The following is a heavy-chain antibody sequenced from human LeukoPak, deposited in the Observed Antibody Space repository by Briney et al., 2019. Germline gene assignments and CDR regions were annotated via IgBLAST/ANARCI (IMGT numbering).Heavy chain of an antibody. J-gene: IGHJ4*02. CDR3: ARDQNHYFDY. CDR2: INPNSGGT. V-gene: IGHV1-2*02. CDR1: GYTFTGYY. Sequence: ASVKVSCKASGYTFTGYYIHWVRQAPGQGLEWMGWINPNSGGTNYAQKFQGRVTMTRDTSISTAYMELSRLRSDDTAVYSCARDQNHYFDYWGQGTLVTISS.